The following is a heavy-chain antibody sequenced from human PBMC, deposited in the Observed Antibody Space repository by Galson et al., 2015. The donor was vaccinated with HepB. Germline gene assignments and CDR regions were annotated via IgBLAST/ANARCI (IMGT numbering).Heavy chain of an antibody. J-gene: IGHJ4*02. D-gene: IGHD6-13*01. CDR3: ARDLRAAAGFDY. CDR2: INAGNGNT. CDR1: GYTFTSYA. Sequence: VKVSCKASGYTFTSYAMHWVRQAPGQRLEWMGWINAGNGNTKYSQKFQGRVTITRDTSASTAYMELSSLRSEDTAVYYCARDLRAAAGFDYWGQGTLVTVSS. V-gene: IGHV1-3*01.